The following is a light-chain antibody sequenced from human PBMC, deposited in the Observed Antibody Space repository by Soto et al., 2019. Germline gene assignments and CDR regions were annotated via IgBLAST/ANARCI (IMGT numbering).Light chain of an antibody. V-gene: IGKV1-27*01. J-gene: IGKJ1*01. CDR2: AAS. CDR1: QGISNY. Sequence: DIQMTQSPSSLSASVGDTVTITCRASQGISNYLAWYQQKPGQVPNLLIYAASTLQSGVPSRFSGSGSGTDFTPTISSLRPEDVATYYCQKYNNAPRTVGEGTKVEI. CDR3: QKYNNAPRT.